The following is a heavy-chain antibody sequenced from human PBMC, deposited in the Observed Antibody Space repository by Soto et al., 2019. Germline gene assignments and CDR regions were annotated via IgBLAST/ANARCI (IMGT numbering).Heavy chain of an antibody. Sequence: EVQLLESGGGLVQPGGSLRRSCAASGFTFSTYTMSWVRQAPGKGMECVSAISGTGGSSSYTDSVKGRFTISRDNSKNTLSLQMDSRRAEDTARYYCAKRAVAGRNWYFDLWGRGTLVTVSS. CDR3: AKRAVAGRNWYFDL. J-gene: IGHJ2*01. D-gene: IGHD6-19*01. V-gene: IGHV3-23*01. CDR1: GFTFSTYT. CDR2: ISGTGGSS.